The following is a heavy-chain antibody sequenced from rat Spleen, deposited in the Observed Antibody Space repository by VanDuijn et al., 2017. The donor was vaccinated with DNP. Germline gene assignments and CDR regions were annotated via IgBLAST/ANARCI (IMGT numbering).Heavy chain of an antibody. CDR2: ISTSGGST. V-gene: IGHV5-27*01. CDR1: GFTFSDYY. D-gene: IGHD1-12*03. CDR3: AREGDYYDGYGDALDA. J-gene: IGHJ4*01. Sequence: EVHLVESGGGLVQPGRSLKLSCAASGFTFSDYYMAWVRQAPTKGLEWVATISTSGGSTYYRDSVKGRFTISRDDAQDTLYLQMNSLRSEDTATYYCAREGDYYDGYGDALDAWGQGTSVTVAS.